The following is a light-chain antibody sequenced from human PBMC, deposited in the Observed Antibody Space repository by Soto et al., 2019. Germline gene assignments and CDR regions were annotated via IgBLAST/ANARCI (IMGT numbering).Light chain of an antibody. CDR3: MQGLQAPLT. CDR2: WGS. J-gene: IGKJ4*01. CDR1: QSLLHTNGYNY. V-gene: IGKV2-28*01. Sequence: DIVMTQSPFSLPVTPGEPASISCRSSQSLLHTNGYNYLEWYLQKPGQAPHLLIYWGSNRASGVPDRFSGSASGTDFTLKISRVEAEDVGVYYCMQGLQAPLTVGEGTKVEIK.